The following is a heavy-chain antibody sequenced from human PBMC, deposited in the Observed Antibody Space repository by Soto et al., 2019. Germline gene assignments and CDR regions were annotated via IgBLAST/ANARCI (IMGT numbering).Heavy chain of an antibody. Sequence: GGSLRLSCAASGFTFSNAWMSWVRQAPGKGLEWVGRIKSKTDGGTTDYATPGKGRFTISRDDSKNTLYLQMNSLKTEDTAVYYCTTDPHSSGWYVYYYYYMDVWGKGTTVTVSS. CDR2: IKSKTDGGTT. J-gene: IGHJ6*03. D-gene: IGHD6-19*01. CDR3: TTDPHSSGWYVYYYYYMDV. CDR1: GFTFSNAW. V-gene: IGHV3-15*01.